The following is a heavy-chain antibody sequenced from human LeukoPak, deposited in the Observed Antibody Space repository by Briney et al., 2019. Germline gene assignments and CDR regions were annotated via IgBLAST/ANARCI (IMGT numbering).Heavy chain of an antibody. V-gene: IGHV4-59*01. Sequence: SETLSLTCTVSGGSISSYYWSWLRQPPGKGLEGIGYIYYSGSTNYNPSLKSRVTISVDTSKNQFSLKLSSVTAADTAVYYCARESLDGAGTFDYWGQGTLVTVSS. CDR2: IYYSGST. D-gene: IGHD6-13*01. CDR1: GGSISSYY. CDR3: ARESLDGAGTFDY. J-gene: IGHJ4*02.